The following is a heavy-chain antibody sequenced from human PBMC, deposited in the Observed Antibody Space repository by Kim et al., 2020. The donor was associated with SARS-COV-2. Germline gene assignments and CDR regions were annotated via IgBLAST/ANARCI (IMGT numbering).Heavy chain of an antibody. CDR2: ISYDGSNK. V-gene: IGHV3-30-3*01. D-gene: IGHD3-3*01. CDR3: ARGRKIYDFWSGYTPDYYYCMDV. CDR1: GFTFSSYA. J-gene: IGHJ6*02. Sequence: GGSLRLSCAASGFTFSSYAMHWVRQAPGKGLEWVAVISYDGSNKYYADSVKGRFTISRDNSKNTLYLQMNSLRAEDTAVYYCARGRKIYDFWSGYTPDYYYCMDVWGQGTTVTIS.